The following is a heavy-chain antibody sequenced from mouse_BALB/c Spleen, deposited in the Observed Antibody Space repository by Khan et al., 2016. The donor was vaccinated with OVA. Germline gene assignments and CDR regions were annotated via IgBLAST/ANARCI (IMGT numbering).Heavy chain of an antibody. CDR2: INPTTGRT. CDR3: ARIKKVVVTYFDY. V-gene: IGHV1S81*02. J-gene: IGHJ2*01. Sequence: QVQLQQSGAELVKAGASVKMSCKASGYTFTSYWMHWVKQRPGQGLEWIAEINPTTGRTYYNEKFKSKATLTVDKSSSTAYMQLSGLTFEDSAVYDCARIKKVVVTYFDYWGQGTTLTVSS. CDR1: GYTFTSYW. D-gene: IGHD1-1*01.